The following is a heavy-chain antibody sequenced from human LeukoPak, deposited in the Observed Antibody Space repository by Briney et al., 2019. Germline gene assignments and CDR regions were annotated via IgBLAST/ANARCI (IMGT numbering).Heavy chain of an antibody. CDR3: ARQHQSSSWYADY. CDR1: GGSISSSSYY. D-gene: IGHD6-13*01. Sequence: SETLSLTCTVSGGSISSSSYYRGWIRQPPGKGLEWIGTISYSGSTYYSPSLKSRVTISVDTSKNQFSLKLTSVTAADTAVYYCARQHQSSSWYADYWGQGTLVIVSS. CDR2: ISYSGST. J-gene: IGHJ4*02. V-gene: IGHV4-39*01.